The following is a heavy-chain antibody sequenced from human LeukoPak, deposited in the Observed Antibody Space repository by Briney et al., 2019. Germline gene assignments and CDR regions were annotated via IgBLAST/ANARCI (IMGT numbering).Heavy chain of an antibody. CDR2: ISAYNGNT. J-gene: IGHJ5*02. CDR1: GYTFTNYG. Sequence: GASVKVSCKTSGYTFTNYGINWVRQAPGQGLEWMGWISAYNGNTNYAQNLQGRVTMTTDTSTSTAYMELSRLRSDDTAVYYCARDSAVAGTNWFDPWGQGTLVTVSS. V-gene: IGHV1-18*01. D-gene: IGHD6-19*01. CDR3: ARDSAVAGTNWFDP.